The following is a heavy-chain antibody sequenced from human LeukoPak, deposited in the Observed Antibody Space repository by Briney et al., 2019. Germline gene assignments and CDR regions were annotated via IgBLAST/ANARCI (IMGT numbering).Heavy chain of an antibody. J-gene: IGHJ4*02. CDR3: ARDRIAAAGTDYDY. CDR2: IKGDESAK. Sequence: PGGSLRLSCAAPGFTFSSYWMTWIRQAPGKGLEWVANIKGDESAKYYVDSVKGRFTISRDNAYNSLYLQMNSLRAEDTAVYYCARDRIAAAGTDYDYWGQGALVTVSS. CDR1: GFTFSSYW. V-gene: IGHV3-7*01. D-gene: IGHD6-13*01.